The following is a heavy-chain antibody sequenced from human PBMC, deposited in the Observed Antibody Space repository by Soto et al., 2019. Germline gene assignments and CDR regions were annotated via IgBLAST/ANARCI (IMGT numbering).Heavy chain of an antibody. Sequence: EVQLVESGGGLVQPGGSLRLSCAASGFTFSSYSMNWVRQAPGKGLERVSYISSSSSTIYYADSVKGRFTISRDNAKHSLYLQTNRLRAEAAAVYYCARRGGYDFSSGYLGWFDTWAQSTLVTVSS. J-gene: IGHJ5*02. CDR1: GFTFSSYS. CDR2: ISSSSSTI. V-gene: IGHV3-48*01. CDR3: ARRGGYDFSSGYLGWFDT. D-gene: IGHD3-3*01.